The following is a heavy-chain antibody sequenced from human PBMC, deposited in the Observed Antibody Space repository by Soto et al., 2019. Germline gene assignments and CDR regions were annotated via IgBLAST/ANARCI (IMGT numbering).Heavy chain of an antibody. CDR3: AKQPASIRTFDY. Sequence: GGSLRLSCAASGFTFDDYAMHWVRQAPGKGLEWVSGISWNSGSIGYADSVKGRFTISRDNAKNSLYLQMNSLRAEDTALHYCAKQPASIRTFDYWGQGALVTVSS. V-gene: IGHV3-9*01. D-gene: IGHD2-2*01. CDR1: GFTFDDYA. CDR2: ISWNSGSI. J-gene: IGHJ4*02.